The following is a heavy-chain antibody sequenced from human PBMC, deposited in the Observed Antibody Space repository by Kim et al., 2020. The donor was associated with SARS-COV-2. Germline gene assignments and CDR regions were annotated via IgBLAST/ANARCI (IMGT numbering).Heavy chain of an antibody. Sequence: EGSLRLSCSASGFTFSRYAMHWVRQAPGKTLTYVSGISEKGNTYYTESVKGRFTISRDNPKNTLYLQLSSLGAEDTAVYYCTGLIGVKEDSDYWGQGTLVTVSS. CDR3: TGLIGVKEDSDY. J-gene: IGHJ4*02. CDR2: ISEKGNT. CDR1: GFTFSRYA. D-gene: IGHD3-10*01. V-gene: IGHV3-64D*06.